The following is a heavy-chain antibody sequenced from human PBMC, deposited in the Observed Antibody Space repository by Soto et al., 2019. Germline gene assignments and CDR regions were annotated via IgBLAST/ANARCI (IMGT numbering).Heavy chain of an antibody. Sequence: QVQLVQSGAEVRKPGSSVKVSCKAPGGTFSTYIISWVRQAPGQGLEWMGRIIPIPDITNYAQKFQGRVTVTADRSTSTAYMELTSLKSEDTEVYYCARDRITTRGDAFDLWGQGTMVTVSS. D-gene: IGHD3-3*01. J-gene: IGHJ3*01. CDR2: IIPIPDIT. CDR3: ARDRITTRGDAFDL. V-gene: IGHV1-69*08. CDR1: GGTFSTYI.